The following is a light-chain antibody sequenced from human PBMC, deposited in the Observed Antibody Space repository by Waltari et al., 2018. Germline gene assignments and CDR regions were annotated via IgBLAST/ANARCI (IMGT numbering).Light chain of an antibody. Sequence: EIVMTQSPATLSVSPGERATLSCRASQSVSHNLAWYQQKPGQAPRLLIYGASNRATGIPARFSGSGSGTEFTLTISSLQSEDFAVYYCQQYNNWPPLFTFGPGTKVDIK. J-gene: IGKJ3*01. V-gene: IGKV3-15*01. CDR3: QQYNNWPPLFT. CDR1: QSVSHN. CDR2: GAS.